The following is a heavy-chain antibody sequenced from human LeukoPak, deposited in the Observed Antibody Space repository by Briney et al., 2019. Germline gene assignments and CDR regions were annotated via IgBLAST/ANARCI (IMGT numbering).Heavy chain of an antibody. V-gene: IGHV3-7*01. CDR3: ARDGGSGADY. CDR1: GFTFNNYY. Sequence: PGGSLRLSCATSGFTFNNYYMTWVRQAPGKRLEWVAHIMEDGSEKHYVDSVKGRFTISRDNAKNSLYLQMNSLRAEDTAVYYCARDGGSGADYWGQGTLVSVSS. CDR2: IMEDGSEK. D-gene: IGHD3-16*01. J-gene: IGHJ4*02.